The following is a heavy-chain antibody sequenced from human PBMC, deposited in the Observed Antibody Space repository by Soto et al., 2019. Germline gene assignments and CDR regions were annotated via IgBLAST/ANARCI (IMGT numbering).Heavy chain of an antibody. J-gene: IGHJ4*02. Sequence: QVQLVQSGAEVKKPGSSVKVSCKASGGTFSSYAISWVRQAPGQGLEWMGGIIPIFGTANYAQKFQGRVRFTADESRTPASWGRGSLKSETRACNYGPGPGSILDNNPYFNYGGQEPLVTVSS. CDR3: PGPGSILDNNPYFNY. D-gene: IGHD1-1*01. CDR2: IIPIFGTA. V-gene: IGHV1-69*01. CDR1: GGTFSSYA.